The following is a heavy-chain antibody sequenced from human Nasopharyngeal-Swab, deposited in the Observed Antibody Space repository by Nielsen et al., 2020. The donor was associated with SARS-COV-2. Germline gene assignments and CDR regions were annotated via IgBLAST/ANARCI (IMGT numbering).Heavy chain of an antibody. D-gene: IGHD3-10*01. CDR2: ISYDGSKR. CDR3: AKDHFYDSGTYDRLYFDF. V-gene: IGHV3-30*18. J-gene: IGHJ4*02. Sequence: VRQMPGKGLKWVALISYDGSKRYFADSMKGRFSISRDKIKNMLYLQMDSLRADDTAVYYCAKDHFYDSGTYDRLYFDFWGQGTLVTVSS.